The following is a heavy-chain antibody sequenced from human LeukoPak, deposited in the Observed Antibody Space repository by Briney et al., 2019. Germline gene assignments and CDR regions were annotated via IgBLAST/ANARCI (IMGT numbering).Heavy chain of an antibody. CDR1: GGSISSYY. CDR3: ARHFSTNYYDSSGYIDY. D-gene: IGHD3-22*01. J-gene: IGHJ4*02. V-gene: IGHV4-4*09. Sequence: PSETLSLTCTVSGGSISSYYWSWIRQPPGKGLEWIGYIYTSGSTNYNPSLKSRVTISVDTSKNQFSLKLSSVTAADTAVYYCARHFSTNYYDSSGYIDYWGQGTLVNVSS. CDR2: IYTSGST.